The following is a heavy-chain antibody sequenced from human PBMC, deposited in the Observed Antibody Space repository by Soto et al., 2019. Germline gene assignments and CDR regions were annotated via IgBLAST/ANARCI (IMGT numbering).Heavy chain of an antibody. J-gene: IGHJ5*02. CDR2: IYYSGST. Sequence: PSETLSLTCTVSGGSISSYYWSWIRQPPGKGLEWIGYIYYSGSTNYNPSLKSRVTISVDTSKNQFSLKLSSVTAADTAVYYCARAGYSSSSNWFDPWGQGTLVTVSS. CDR1: GGSISSYY. CDR3: ARAGYSSSSNWFDP. V-gene: IGHV4-59*01. D-gene: IGHD6-6*01.